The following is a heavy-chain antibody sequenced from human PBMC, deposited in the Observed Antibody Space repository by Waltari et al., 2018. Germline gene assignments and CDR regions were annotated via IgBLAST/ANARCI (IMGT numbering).Heavy chain of an antibody. V-gene: IGHV4-34*01. D-gene: IGHD3-3*01. Sequence: QVQLQQWGAGLLKPSETLSLTCAVYGGSFSGYYWSWIRQPPGKGLEWIGEINHSGSTNYNPSLKSRVTISVDTSKNQFSLKLSSVTAADTAVYYCARRPRGITIFGVARCRGFDPWGQGTLVTVSS. CDR1: GGSFSGYY. J-gene: IGHJ5*02. CDR2: INHSGST. CDR3: ARRPRGITIFGVARCRGFDP.